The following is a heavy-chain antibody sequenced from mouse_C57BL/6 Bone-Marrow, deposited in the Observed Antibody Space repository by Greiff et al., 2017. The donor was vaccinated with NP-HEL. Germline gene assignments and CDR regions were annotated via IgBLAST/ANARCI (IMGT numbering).Heavy chain of an antibody. V-gene: IGHV1-64*01. J-gene: IGHJ4*01. Sequence: VQLQQSGAELVKPGASVKLSCKASGYTFTSYWMHWVKQRPGQGLEWIGMIHPNSGSTNYNEKFKSKATLTVDKSSSTAYMQLSSLTSEDSAVYYCARRFYYGSSSHYYAMDYWGQGTSVTVSS. CDR2: IHPNSGST. D-gene: IGHD1-1*01. CDR3: ARRFYYGSSSHYYAMDY. CDR1: GYTFTSYW.